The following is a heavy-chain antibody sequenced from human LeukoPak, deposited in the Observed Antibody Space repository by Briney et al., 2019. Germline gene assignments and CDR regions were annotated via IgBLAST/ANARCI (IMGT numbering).Heavy chain of an antibody. D-gene: IGHD5-12*01. CDR3: ARPPTRTDSGLDY. CDR2: ISSSSSYI. Sequence: PGGSLRLSCAASGFTFSSYSMNWVREAPGKGLEWFSSISSSSSYISYADSVKGPFTISRENAKNSLYLQMNSLSAEDTAVYYCARPPTRTDSGLDYWGQGTLVTVSS. J-gene: IGHJ4*02. V-gene: IGHV3-21*01. CDR1: GFTFSSYS.